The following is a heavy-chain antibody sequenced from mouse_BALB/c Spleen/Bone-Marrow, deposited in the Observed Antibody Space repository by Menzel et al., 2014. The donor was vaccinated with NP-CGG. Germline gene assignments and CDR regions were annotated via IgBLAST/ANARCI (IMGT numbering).Heavy chain of an antibody. CDR2: IYPGDGDT. CDR3: ATIITQHAMDY. V-gene: IGHV1-80*01. J-gene: IGHJ4*01. CDR1: GYAFSSYW. D-gene: IGHD2-12*01. Sequence: HVQLNESGAELAWPGSSVKISCKASGYAFSSYWINWVKQRPGQGLVWIGQIYPGDGDTNYNGKFKGKATLTADKSSSTADMQLSSLASEDSAVYFCATIITQHAMDYWGQGTSVTVSS.